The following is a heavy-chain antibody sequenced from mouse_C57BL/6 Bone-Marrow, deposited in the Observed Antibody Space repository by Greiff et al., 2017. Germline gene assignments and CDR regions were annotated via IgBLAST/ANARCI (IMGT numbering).Heavy chain of an antibody. CDR2: IDPSDSET. CDR1: GYTFTSYW. J-gene: IGHJ2*01. D-gene: IGHD3-2*02. CDR3: ARGGGSGIY. V-gene: IGHV1-52*01. Sequence: QVQLQQPGAELVRPGSSVKLSRKASGYTFTSYWMHWVKQRPIQGLEWIGNIDPSDSETHYNQKFKDKATLTVDKSSSTAYMQLSSLTSEDSAVYYCARGGGSGIYWGQGTTLTVSS.